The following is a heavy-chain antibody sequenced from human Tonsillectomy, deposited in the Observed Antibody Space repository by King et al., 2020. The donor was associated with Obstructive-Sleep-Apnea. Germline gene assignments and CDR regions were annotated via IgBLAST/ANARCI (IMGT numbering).Heavy chain of an antibody. CDR3: ARAFTRVRGVNIDP. CDR2: IYYSGST. J-gene: IGHJ5*02. CDR1: GGSINSGDYY. D-gene: IGHD3-10*01. V-gene: IGHV4-30-4*01. Sequence: LQLQESGPGLVKPSQTLSLTCTVSGGSINSGDYYWSWIRQPPGKGLEWIGYIYYSGSTYYNPSLKSRVTISVDTSKNQFSLKLSSVTAADTAVYYCARAFTRVRGVNIDPWGQGTLVTVSA.